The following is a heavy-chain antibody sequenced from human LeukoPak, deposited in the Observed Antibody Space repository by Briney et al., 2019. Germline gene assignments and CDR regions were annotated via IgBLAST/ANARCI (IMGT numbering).Heavy chain of an antibody. D-gene: IGHD6-13*01. CDR2: IYYSGST. J-gene: IGHJ5*02. V-gene: IGHV4-59*01. CDR3: ARSWPFDP. Sequence: PSETLSLTCTVSGGSISSYYWSWTRQPPGKGLEWIGYIYYSGSTNYNPSLNGRVSISRDTTNNLFSLRLRSVTAADTAVYFCARSWPFDPWGQGILVTVSS. CDR1: GGSISSYY.